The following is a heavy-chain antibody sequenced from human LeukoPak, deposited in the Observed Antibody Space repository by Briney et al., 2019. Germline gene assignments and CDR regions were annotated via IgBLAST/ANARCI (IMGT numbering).Heavy chain of an antibody. CDR1: GGSISNYY. V-gene: IGHV4-59*01. J-gene: IGHJ5*02. D-gene: IGHD3-16*01. CDR3: ARVWGLSSHTWFDP. CDR2: IYYSGTT. Sequence: SETLSLTCTVSGGSISNYYWNWIRQPPGKGLEWIGYIYYSGTTNYNPSLKSRVSMSVDTSKNQFSLKLSSVTAADTAVYYCARVWGLSSHTWFDPWGQGTLVTVSS.